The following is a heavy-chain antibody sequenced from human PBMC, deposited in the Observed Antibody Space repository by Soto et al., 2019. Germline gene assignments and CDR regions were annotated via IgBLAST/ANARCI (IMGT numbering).Heavy chain of an antibody. Sequence: EVQLVESGGGLVQPGGSLRLSCAASGVTFSSYEMNWVRQAPGKGLEWVSYISSSGSTIYYADSVKGRFTISRDTAKNSLYLQMNSLGAEDTAVYYCARDMGSSCPDYWGQGTLVTVSS. CDR1: GVTFSSYE. CDR3: ARDMGSSCPDY. V-gene: IGHV3-48*03. D-gene: IGHD6-13*01. J-gene: IGHJ4*02. CDR2: ISSSGSTI.